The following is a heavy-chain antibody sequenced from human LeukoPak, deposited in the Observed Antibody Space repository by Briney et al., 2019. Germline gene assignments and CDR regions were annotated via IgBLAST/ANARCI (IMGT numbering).Heavy chain of an antibody. Sequence: GGSLRLSCAASGFTFSNYAMSWFRQAPGKGLEWVSGTNGGGVRPQYADSVKGRFNISRDNSKNTLYLQMNSLRAEDTAVYYCAKHQGLFRYFDWAPDAFDIRGQGTMVTVSS. CDR2: TNGGGVRP. CDR1: GFTFSNYA. J-gene: IGHJ3*02. V-gene: IGHV3-23*01. D-gene: IGHD3-9*01. CDR3: AKHQGLFRYFDWAPDAFDI.